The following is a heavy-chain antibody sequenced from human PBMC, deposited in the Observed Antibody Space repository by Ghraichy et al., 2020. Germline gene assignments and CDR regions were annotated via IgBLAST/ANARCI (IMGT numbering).Heavy chain of an antibody. J-gene: IGHJ5*02. CDR2: IYYSGST. V-gene: IGHV4-39*07. CDR3: ARDAGLVRGDPYNWFDP. CDR1: GGSISSSTHY. Sequence: SQTLSLTCTVSGGSISSSTHYWGWIRQPPGKGLEWIGTIYYSGSTYYNPSLKSRVTISVDTSKNQFSLKLSPLTAADTAVYYCARDAGLVRGDPYNWFDPWRQGTLVTSAS. D-gene: IGHD3-10*01.